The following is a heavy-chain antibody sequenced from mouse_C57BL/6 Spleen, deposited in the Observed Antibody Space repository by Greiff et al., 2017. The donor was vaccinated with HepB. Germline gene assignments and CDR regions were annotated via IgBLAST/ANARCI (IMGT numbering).Heavy chain of an antibody. D-gene: IGHD1-1*01. J-gene: IGHJ4*01. V-gene: IGHV5-4*01. CDR2: ISDGGSYT. CDR1: GFTFSSYA. Sequence: EVKLMESGGGLVKPGGSLKLSCAASGFTFSSYAMSWVRQTPEKRLEWVATISDGGSYTYYPDNVKGRFTISRDNAKNNLYLQMSQLKSEDTAMYYCAREGYYYYGSSYAMDYWGQGTSVTVSS. CDR3: AREGYYYYGSSYAMDY.